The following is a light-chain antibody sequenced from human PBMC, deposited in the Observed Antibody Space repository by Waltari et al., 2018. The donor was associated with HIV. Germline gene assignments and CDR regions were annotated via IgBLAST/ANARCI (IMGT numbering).Light chain of an antibody. CDR2: ENN. Sequence: SVLTQPPSVSAAPGQKVTVSCSGSSSTLGENYVYWYQQLPGPARKLLIYENNKRPSGIPDRFSGSKSGTSATLAITGLQTGDEADYYCGTWHSSLSAGVVFGGGTKLTVL. V-gene: IGLV1-51*02. J-gene: IGLJ2*01. CDR3: GTWHSSLSAGVV. CDR1: SSTLGENY.